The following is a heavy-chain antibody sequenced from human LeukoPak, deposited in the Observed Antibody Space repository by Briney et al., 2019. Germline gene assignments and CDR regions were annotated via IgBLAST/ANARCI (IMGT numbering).Heavy chain of an antibody. CDR2: ISSTASTR. V-gene: IGHV3-11*04. Sequence: GGSLRLSCAASEFTFSDYYISWVRQAPGEGLGWGSYISSTASTRYYADSVKGRFTISRDNAKNSLYLQMNSLRAEDTAVYYCARCGDGLPCDFDYWGQGTLVTVSS. CDR1: EFTFSDYY. J-gene: IGHJ4*02. CDR3: ARCGDGLPCDFDY. D-gene: IGHD3-10*01.